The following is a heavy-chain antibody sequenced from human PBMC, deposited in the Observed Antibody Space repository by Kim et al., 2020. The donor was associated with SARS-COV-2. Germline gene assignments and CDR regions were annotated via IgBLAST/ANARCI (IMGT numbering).Heavy chain of an antibody. V-gene: IGHV4-31*02. D-gene: IGHD2-2*01. Sequence: SRVTISVDTSKNQFSLKLSSVTAADTAVYYCARGLVVVVPASLGGNWFDPWGQGTLVTVSS. CDR3: ARGLVVVVPASLGGNWFDP. J-gene: IGHJ5*02.